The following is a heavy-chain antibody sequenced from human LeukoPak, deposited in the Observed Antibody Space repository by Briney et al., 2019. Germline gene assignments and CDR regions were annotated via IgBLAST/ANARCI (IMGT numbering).Heavy chain of an antibody. CDR3: VRHNDWAFDY. J-gene: IGHJ4*02. CDR1: GFXLSAYS. Sequence: GGSLRLSCAASGFXLSAYSMNWVRQAPGKGPEWVSYFGAGSSFIYYADSVKGRFTISRDSAKNSLYLQMNSLRDEDTAVYYCVRHNDWAFDYWGRGTLVTVSS. V-gene: IGHV3-48*02. D-gene: IGHD3-9*01. CDR2: FGAGSSFI.